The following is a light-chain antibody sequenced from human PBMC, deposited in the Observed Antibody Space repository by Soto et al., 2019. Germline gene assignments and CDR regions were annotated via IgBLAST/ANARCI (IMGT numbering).Light chain of an antibody. CDR3: QQYNNWPPLT. Sequence: EIVMKHSPATLSVSPWERATLSFSASQSVSSNLAWYQKKPGQAPRLLIYGASTRAPGIPARFSGSGSGTEFTLTISSLQSEDFAVYYCQQYNNWPPLTFGGGTKVDI. CDR2: GAS. V-gene: IGKV3D-15*01. CDR1: QSVSSN. J-gene: IGKJ4*01.